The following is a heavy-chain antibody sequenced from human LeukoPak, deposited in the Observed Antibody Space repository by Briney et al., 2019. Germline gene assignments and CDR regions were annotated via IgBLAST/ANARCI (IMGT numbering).Heavy chain of an antibody. CDR1: GGTFSSYA. CDR2: IIPILGIA. D-gene: IGHD4-11*01. CDR3: ARDRPRDYSNYDY. V-gene: IGHV1-69*04. Sequence: SVKVSCKASGGTFSSYAISWVRQAPGQGLEWMGRIIPILGIANYAQKFQGRVTITADKSTSTAYMELSSLRSEDTAVYYCARDRPRDYSNYDYWGQGTLVTVSS. J-gene: IGHJ4*02.